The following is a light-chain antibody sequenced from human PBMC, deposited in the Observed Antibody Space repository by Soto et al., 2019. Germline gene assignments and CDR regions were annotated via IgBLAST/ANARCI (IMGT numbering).Light chain of an antibody. CDR3: QTWGTGDV. V-gene: IGLV4-69*01. J-gene: IGLJ1*01. CDR2: LNSDGSH. CDR1: SGHSSYA. Sequence: QLVLTQSPSASASLGASVKLTCTLSSGHSSYAIAWHQQQPEKGPRYLMKLNSDGSHSKGDGIPDRFSGSSSGAERYLTISSLQSEDEADYYCQTWGTGDVFGTGTQLTVL.